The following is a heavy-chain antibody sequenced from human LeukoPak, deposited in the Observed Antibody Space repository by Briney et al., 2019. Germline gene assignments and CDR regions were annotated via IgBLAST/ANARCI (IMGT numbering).Heavy chain of an antibody. Sequence: GGSLRLSCAASGFTFSSYAMSWVRQAPGKGLEWDSAISGSGGSTYYADSVKGRFTISRDNSKNTLYLQMNSPRAEDTAVYYCATYCGGDCYSEHIDYWGQGTLVTVSS. CDR3: ATYCGGDCYSEHIDY. V-gene: IGHV3-23*01. CDR1: GFTFSSYA. J-gene: IGHJ4*02. D-gene: IGHD2-21*02. CDR2: ISGSGGST.